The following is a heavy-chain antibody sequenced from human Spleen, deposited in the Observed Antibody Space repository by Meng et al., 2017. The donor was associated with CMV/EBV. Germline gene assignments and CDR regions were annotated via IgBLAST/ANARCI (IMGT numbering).Heavy chain of an antibody. V-gene: IGHV3-53*01. D-gene: IGHD4-23*01. CDR3: AALGDYGGNGYYYGMDV. CDR2: IYSAGNT. CDR1: GFTVETHY. J-gene: IGHJ6*02. Sequence: GGSLRLSCAASGFTVETHYMSWVRQAPGKGLEWVSDIYSAGNTYYADSVKGRFTISRDNAKNSLYLQMNSLRAEDTALYYCAALGDYGGNGYYYGMDVWGQGTTVTVSS.